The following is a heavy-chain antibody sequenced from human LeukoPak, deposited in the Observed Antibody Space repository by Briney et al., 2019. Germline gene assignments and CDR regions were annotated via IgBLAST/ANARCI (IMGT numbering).Heavy chain of an antibody. CDR1: GFTVSSNY. D-gene: IGHD3-16*01. V-gene: IGHV3-33*08. J-gene: IGHJ4*02. CDR2: IWYDGSNK. CDR3: ARWGPEKRFDY. Sequence: GGSLRLSCAASGFTVSSNYMSWVRQAPGKGLEWVAVIWYDGSNKYYADSVKGRFTISRDNSKNTLFLQMNSLRAEDTAVYYCARWGPEKRFDYWGQGALVTVSS.